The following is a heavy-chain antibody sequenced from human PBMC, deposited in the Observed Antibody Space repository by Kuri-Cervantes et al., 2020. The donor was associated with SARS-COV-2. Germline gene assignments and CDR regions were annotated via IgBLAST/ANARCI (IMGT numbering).Heavy chain of an antibody. CDR3: ARGYCGGDCYTEDAFDI. CDR2: ISSSSSTI. D-gene: IGHD2-21*02. Sequence: GESLKISCAASGFTFSSYSMNWVRQAPGKGLEWVSYISSSSSTIYYADSVKGRFTISRDNAKNSLYLQMNSLRAEDTAVYYCARGYCGGDCYTEDAFDIWGQGTMVTVSS. J-gene: IGHJ3*02. CDR1: GFTFSSYS. V-gene: IGHV3-48*04.